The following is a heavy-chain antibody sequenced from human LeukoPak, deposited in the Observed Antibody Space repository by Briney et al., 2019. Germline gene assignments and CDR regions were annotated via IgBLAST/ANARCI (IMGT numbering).Heavy chain of an antibody. V-gene: IGHV4-38-2*02. J-gene: IGHJ4*02. CDR3: ARETSYYYDSSGYSLFDC. D-gene: IGHD3-22*01. CDR1: GYSISSGYY. CDR2: IYHSGST. Sequence: SETLSLTCAVSGYSISSGYYWGWIRQPPGKGLEWIGSIYHSGSTYYNPSLKSRVTISVDTSKNQFSLKLSSVTAADTAVYYCARETSYYYDSSGYSLFDCWGQGTLVTVSS.